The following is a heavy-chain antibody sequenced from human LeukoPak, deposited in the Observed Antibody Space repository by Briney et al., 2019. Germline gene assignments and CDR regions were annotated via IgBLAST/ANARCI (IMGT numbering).Heavy chain of an antibody. Sequence: ASVKVSRKASGYTFTSYGISWVRQAPGQGLEWMGWISAYNGNTNYAQKLQGRVTMTTDTSTSTAYMELRSLRSDDTAVYYCARDAYFSGSYFPDYWGQGTLVTVSS. CDR3: ARDAYFSGSYFPDY. CDR1: GYTFTSYG. D-gene: IGHD1-26*01. V-gene: IGHV1-18*01. CDR2: ISAYNGNT. J-gene: IGHJ4*02.